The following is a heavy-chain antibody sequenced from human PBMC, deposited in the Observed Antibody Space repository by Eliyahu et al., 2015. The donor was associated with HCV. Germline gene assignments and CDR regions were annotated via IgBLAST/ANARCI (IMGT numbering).Heavy chain of an antibody. CDR1: GDSIRSGGYY. V-gene: IGHV4-31*03. Sequence: QVQLQESGPGLLKPSQTLSLTCXVSGDSIRSGGYYWSWLRQRPGRGLEWIGCIYYSGTTYYNPSLESRFTISLDTSKTQYSLKLSSVTPADTAVYYCARTPLSAAGNYFDYWGQGSLVTVSS. CDR2: IYYSGTT. J-gene: IGHJ4*02. CDR3: ARTPLSAAGNYFDY. D-gene: IGHD2-2*01.